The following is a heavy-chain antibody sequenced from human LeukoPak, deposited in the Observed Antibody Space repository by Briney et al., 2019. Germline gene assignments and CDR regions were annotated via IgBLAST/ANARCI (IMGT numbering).Heavy chain of an antibody. D-gene: IGHD2-2*02. CDR2: FDPEDGET. J-gene: IGHJ4*02. CDR1: GYTLTELS. Sequence: ASVKVSCKVSGYTLTELSMHWVRQAPGKGLEWMGGFDPEDGETIYAQKFQGRVTMTEDTSTDTAYMELSRLRSDDTAVYYCARPPPYAYCSSTSCYTFDYWGQGTLVTVSS. CDR3: ARPPPYAYCSSTSCYTFDY. V-gene: IGHV1-24*01.